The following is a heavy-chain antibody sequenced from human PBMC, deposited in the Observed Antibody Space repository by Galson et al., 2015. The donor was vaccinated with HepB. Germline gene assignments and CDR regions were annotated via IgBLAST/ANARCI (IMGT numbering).Heavy chain of an antibody. Sequence: SLRLSCAASGFTVSSNYMSWVRQAPGKGLEWVSVIYSGGSTYYADSVKGRFTISRDNSKNTLYLQMNSLRAEDTAVYYCAREAVGTIARGGMDVWGQGTTVTVSS. CDR2: IYSGGST. CDR1: GFTVSSNY. CDR3: AREAVGTIARGGMDV. D-gene: IGHD2-8*01. J-gene: IGHJ6*02. V-gene: IGHV3-66*02.